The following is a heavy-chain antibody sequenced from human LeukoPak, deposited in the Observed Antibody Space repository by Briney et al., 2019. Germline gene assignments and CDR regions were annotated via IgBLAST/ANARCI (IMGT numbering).Heavy chain of an antibody. CDR3: ARVWSSGYTKDY. V-gene: IGHV3-48*04. CDR1: GSTFSSYS. Sequence: PGGFLRLSCAASGSTFSSYSIDWVRQAPGKGLEWLSYISSSSSTIYYADSVKGRFTISRDNAKNSVYLQMNSLRAEDTAVYYCARVWSSGYTKDYWGQGTLVTVSS. CDR2: ISSSSSTI. J-gene: IGHJ4*02. D-gene: IGHD3-22*01.